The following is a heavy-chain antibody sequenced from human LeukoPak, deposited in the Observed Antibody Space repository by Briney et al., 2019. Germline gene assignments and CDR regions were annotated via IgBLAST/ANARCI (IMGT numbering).Heavy chain of an antibody. CDR2: IYYSWST. CDR1: GGSISSYY. Sequence: PSETLSLTCTVSGGSISSYYWSWIRQPPGKGLEWIGYIYYSWSTNYNPSLKSRVTISVDTSKNQFSLKLSSVTAADTAVYYCARVAGAKYYFDYWGQGTLVTVSS. D-gene: IGHD3-10*01. J-gene: IGHJ4*02. CDR3: ARVAGAKYYFDY. V-gene: IGHV4-59*01.